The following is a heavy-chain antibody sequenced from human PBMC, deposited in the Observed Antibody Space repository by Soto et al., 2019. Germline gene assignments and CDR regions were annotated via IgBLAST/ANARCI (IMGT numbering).Heavy chain of an antibody. V-gene: IGHV3-48*02. Sequence: GGSLRLSCAASGFTFSSYSMNWVRQAPGKGLEWVSYISSSSSTIYYADSVKGRFTISRDNAKNSLYLQMNSLRDEDTAVYYCARDTATPVIYDYYYYYGMDVWGQGTTVTVSS. CDR3: ARDTATPVIYDYYYYYGMDV. D-gene: IGHD1-1*01. J-gene: IGHJ6*02. CDR1: GFTFSSYS. CDR2: ISSSSSTI.